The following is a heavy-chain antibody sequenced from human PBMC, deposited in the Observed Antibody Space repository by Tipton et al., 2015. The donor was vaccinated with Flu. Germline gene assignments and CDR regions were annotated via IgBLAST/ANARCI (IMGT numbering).Heavy chain of an antibody. Sequence: TLSLTCTVSGGSISSDYWSWIRQPPGKGLEWIGYIYHSGGTNYNPSLKSRVTISVDTSKNQFSLRLASVTATDTAVYYCARVGDLWSGTNYGLDVWGQGTTVTVSS. CDR3: ARVGDLWSGTNYGLDV. D-gene: IGHD3-3*01. J-gene: IGHJ6*02. CDR2: IYHSGGT. CDR1: GGSISSDY. V-gene: IGHV4-59*01.